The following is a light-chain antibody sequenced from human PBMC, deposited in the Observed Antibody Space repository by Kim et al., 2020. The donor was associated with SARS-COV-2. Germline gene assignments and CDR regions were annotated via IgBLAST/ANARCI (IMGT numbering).Light chain of an antibody. CDR1: QGIDNW. J-gene: IGKJ2*01. CDR3: QQYSTYPYT. Sequence: IQMTQSPSSLSASVGDRVTITCRASQGIDNWLAWYQQKPQKAPKCLIYVASILQSGVPSRLSGSRSGTEFTLTISSLQPEDFATYHCQQYSTYPYTFGQGTKLEI. V-gene: IGKV1D-16*01. CDR2: VAS.